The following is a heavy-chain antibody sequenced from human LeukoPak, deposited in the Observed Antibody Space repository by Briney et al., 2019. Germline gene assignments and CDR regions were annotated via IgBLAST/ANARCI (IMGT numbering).Heavy chain of an antibody. CDR2: ISGSGGST. D-gene: IGHD6-13*01. CDR1: GFTFSSYA. J-gene: IGHJ4*02. Sequence: GGSLRLSCAASGFTFSSYAMSWVRQAPGKGLEWVSAISGSGGSTYYADSVKGRFTISRDYSKNTLYLQVNSLRAEDTAVYYCAKGKYSSSWYFFDYWGQGTLVTVSS. CDR3: AKGKYSSSWYFFDY. V-gene: IGHV3-23*01.